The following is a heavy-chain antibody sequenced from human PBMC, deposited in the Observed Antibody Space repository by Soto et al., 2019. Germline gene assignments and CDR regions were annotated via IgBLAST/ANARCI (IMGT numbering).Heavy chain of an antibody. V-gene: IGHV1-18*01. J-gene: IGHJ5*02. CDR2: ISAYNGNT. D-gene: IGHD3-3*01. CDR3: ARDPSPYDFWSGYYLDNWFDP. Sequence: ASVKVSCKASGYTFTSYGISWVRQAPGQGLEWMGWISAYNGNTNYAQKLQGRVSMTTDTSTSTAYMELRSLRSDDTAVYYCARDPSPYDFWSGYYLDNWFDPWGQGTLVTVSS. CDR1: GYTFTSYG.